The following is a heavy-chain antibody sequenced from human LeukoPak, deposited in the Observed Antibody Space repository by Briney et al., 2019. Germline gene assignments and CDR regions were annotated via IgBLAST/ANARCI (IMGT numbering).Heavy chain of an antibody. D-gene: IGHD3-22*01. V-gene: IGHV1-46*01. J-gene: IGHJ4*02. CDR3: ARGSSSDYYDSSGRTEGDY. CDR1: GYTFTSYY. Sequence: ASVKVSCKASGYTFTSYYMHWVRQAPGQGLEWMGIINPSGGSTSYAQKFQGRVTMTRDTSTSTVYMELSSLRSEDTAVYYCARGSSSDYYDSSGRTEGDYWGQGTLVTVSS. CDR2: INPSGGST.